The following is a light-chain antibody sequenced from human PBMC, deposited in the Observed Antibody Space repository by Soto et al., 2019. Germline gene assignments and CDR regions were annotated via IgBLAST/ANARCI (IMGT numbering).Light chain of an antibody. Sequence: IQMTQSPSTLSASVGDRVTITCRASQSINKWVAWFQQKSGRAPKLLIYDAATLQSGVPSRFSGTGSGTAFSLTISSLQTEDFATYYGQQYNIGYTFGQGTRLDSK. CDR1: QSINKW. J-gene: IGKJ2*01. CDR3: QQYNIGYT. CDR2: DAA. V-gene: IGKV1-5*01.